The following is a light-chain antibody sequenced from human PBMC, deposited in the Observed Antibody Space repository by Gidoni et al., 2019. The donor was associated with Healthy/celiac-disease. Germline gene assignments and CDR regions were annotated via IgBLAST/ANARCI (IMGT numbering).Light chain of an antibody. CDR1: QSVSSY. Sequence: EIVFTQYLATLSLSPGERATLSCPASQSVSSYLARYQQKPGQAPRILIYDASNRATGIPARFSGSGSGTDFTPIISSLEPEDFAVYYCQQRSNWPPRVSFGQXTKLEIK. V-gene: IGKV3-11*01. CDR2: DAS. CDR3: QQRSNWPPRVS. J-gene: IGKJ2*03.